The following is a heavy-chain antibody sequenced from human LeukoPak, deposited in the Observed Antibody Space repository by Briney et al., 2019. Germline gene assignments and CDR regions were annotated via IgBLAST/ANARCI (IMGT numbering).Heavy chain of an antibody. Sequence: GGSLRLSCAASGFTFSRYAMHWVRQAPGKGLEWVSSLSDSGRTTYYTGSVKGRFTISRDNSKNTLYLQMNSLRAEDTAIYYCAKGGSSGGSCYFDYWGQGTLVSVSS. CDR2: LSDSGRTT. J-gene: IGHJ4*02. CDR1: GFTFSRYA. CDR3: AKGGSSGGSCYFDY. D-gene: IGHD2-15*01. V-gene: IGHV3-23*01.